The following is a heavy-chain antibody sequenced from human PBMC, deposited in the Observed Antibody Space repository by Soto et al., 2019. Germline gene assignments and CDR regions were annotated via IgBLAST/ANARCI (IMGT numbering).Heavy chain of an antibody. D-gene: IGHD3-22*01. CDR1: GGTFSSDG. CDR2: ITPIFRAT. V-gene: IGHV1-69*13. CDR3: ARGRDTYYYDSSGYSGWYFDL. J-gene: IGHJ2*01. Sequence: ASVKVSCKASGGTFSSDGISWVRQAPGQGLEWMGGITPIFRATKYAQKFQGRVTITADESTSTAYMELSSLRSEDTAVYYCARGRDTYYYDSSGYSGWYFDLWGRGTLVTVSS.